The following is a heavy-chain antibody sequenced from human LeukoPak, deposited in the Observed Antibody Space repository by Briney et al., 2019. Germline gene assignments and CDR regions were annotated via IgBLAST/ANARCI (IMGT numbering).Heavy chain of an antibody. Sequence: PSGTLALNSAVSGGAMGSSNCWSGVRNPPGKGLEWIGEIYHSGSTNYNPSLKSRVTISVDTSKNQFSLKLSSVTAADTAVYYCARRLRYFDWTYYYYYYMDVWGKGTTVTVSS. CDR2: IYHSGST. CDR3: ARRLRYFDWTYYYYYYMDV. J-gene: IGHJ6*03. D-gene: IGHD3-9*01. V-gene: IGHV4-4*02. CDR1: GGAMGSSNC.